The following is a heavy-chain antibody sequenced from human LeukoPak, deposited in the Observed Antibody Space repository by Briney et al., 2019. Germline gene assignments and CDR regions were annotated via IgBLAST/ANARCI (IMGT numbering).Heavy chain of an antibody. Sequence: SETLSLTCTVSGGSISSYYWSWIRQPPGEGLEWIGHIYYSGSTNYSPSLKSRVTISIDTSKKQFYLKLRSVTAADTAVYYCATMIRGVINPYGMDVWGPGTTVTVSS. CDR3: ATMIRGVINPYGMDV. V-gene: IGHV4-59*01. CDR1: GGSISSYY. D-gene: IGHD3-10*01. CDR2: IYYSGST. J-gene: IGHJ6*02.